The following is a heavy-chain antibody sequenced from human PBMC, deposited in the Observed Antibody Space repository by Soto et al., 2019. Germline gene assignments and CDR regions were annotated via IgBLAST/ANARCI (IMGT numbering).Heavy chain of an antibody. CDR3: AKERSYGRGPDY. J-gene: IGHJ4*02. CDR2: ISWDTRRI. V-gene: IGHV3-9*01. Sequence: ESGGGLVQPGRSLRLSCAASGFTFDDYAMHWVRQAPGKGLQWVSGISWDTRRIDYADSVKGRFTISRDNAKNFLYLQMNSLRAEDTALYYCAKERSYGRGPDYWGQGTLVTVSS. CDR1: GFTFDDYA. D-gene: IGHD3-10*02.